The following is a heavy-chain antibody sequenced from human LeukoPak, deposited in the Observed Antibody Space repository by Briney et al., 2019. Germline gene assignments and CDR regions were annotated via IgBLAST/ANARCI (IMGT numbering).Heavy chain of an antibody. V-gene: IGHV3-66*01. J-gene: IGHJ3*02. D-gene: IGHD2-21*02. CDR3: ARYTVVTLHDAFDI. Sequence: GGSLRLSCAASGFTVSSNYMSWVSQAPGKGLEWVSVIYSGGSTYYADSVKGRFTISRDNSKNTLYLQMNSLRAEDTAVYYCARYTVVTLHDAFDIWGQGTMVTVSS. CDR2: IYSGGST. CDR1: GFTVSSNY.